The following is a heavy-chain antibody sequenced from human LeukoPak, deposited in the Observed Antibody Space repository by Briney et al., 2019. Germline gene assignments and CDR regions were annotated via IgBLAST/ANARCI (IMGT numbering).Heavy chain of an antibody. CDR1: AYTFTIYG. CDR2: ISAYNGNT. V-gene: IGHV1-18*01. D-gene: IGHD6-19*01. CDR3: ASLLAVAGNYYFDY. Sequence: ASVKVSCKASAYTFTIYGISWVRQAPGQGLEWMGWISAYNGNTNYAQKLQGRVTMTTDTSTSTAYMELRSLRSDDTAVYYCASLLAVAGNYYFDYWGQGTLVTVSS. J-gene: IGHJ4*02.